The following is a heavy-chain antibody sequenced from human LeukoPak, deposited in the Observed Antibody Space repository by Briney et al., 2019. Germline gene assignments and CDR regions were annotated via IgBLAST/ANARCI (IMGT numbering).Heavy chain of an antibody. CDR2: INSDGSST. V-gene: IGHV3-74*01. Sequence: GGSLRLSCAASGFTFSNYWMHWVRHAPGKGLVWVSRINSDGSSTTYADSVKGRFTISRDNGQNTLYLQMNSLRAEDTAVYYCARGYGSGWPWRGDYWGQGTLVTVSS. D-gene: IGHD6-19*01. J-gene: IGHJ4*02. CDR3: ARGYGSGWPWRGDY. CDR1: GFTFSNYW.